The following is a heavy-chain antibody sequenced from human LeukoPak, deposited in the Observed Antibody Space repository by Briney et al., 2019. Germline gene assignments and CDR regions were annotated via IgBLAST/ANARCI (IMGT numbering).Heavy chain of an antibody. CDR3: AREETAMAVTDAFDI. D-gene: IGHD5-18*01. CDR1: GGSISSYY. Sequence: SETLSLTCTVSGGSISSYYWSWIRQPPGKGLEWIGYIYYSGSTNYNPSLKSRVTISVDTSKNQFSLKLSSVTAANTAVYYCAREETAMAVTDAFDIWGQGTMVTVSS. V-gene: IGHV4-59*01. CDR2: IYYSGST. J-gene: IGHJ3*02.